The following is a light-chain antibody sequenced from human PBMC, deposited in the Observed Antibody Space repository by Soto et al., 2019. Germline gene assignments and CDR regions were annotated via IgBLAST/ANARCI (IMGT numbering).Light chain of an antibody. V-gene: IGKV4-1*01. CDR1: QSVLYNSNSKNY. CDR2: WAS. J-gene: IGKJ2*01. Sequence: DIVMTQSPDSLAVSLGERATINCKSSQSVLYNSNSKNYLAWYQQKPGQSPKLLIYWASTRESGVPDRFSGSGSGTDFTFSISSLQAEDVAVYYCQQYYGIPYTFGQGTKLEIK. CDR3: QQYYGIPYT.